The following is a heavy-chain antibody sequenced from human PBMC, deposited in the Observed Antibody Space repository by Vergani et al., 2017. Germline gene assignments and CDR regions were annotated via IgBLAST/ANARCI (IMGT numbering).Heavy chain of an antibody. CDR2: ISGSGGST. Sequence: EVQLLESGGGLVQPGGSLRLSCAASGFTFSSYAMSWVRQAPGKGLEWVSAISGSGGSTYYADSVKGRFTISRDNSKNTLYLQMNSLRAEDTAVYYCARAIFGVVIPIDYWGQGTLVTVSS. V-gene: IGHV3-23*01. CDR1: GFTFSSYA. CDR3: ARAIFGVVIPIDY. D-gene: IGHD3-3*01. J-gene: IGHJ4*02.